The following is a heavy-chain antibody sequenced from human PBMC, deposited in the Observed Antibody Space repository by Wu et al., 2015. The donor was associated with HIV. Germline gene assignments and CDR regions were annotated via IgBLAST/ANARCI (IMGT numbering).Heavy chain of an antibody. CDR3: AYLGRGVPPRPLRPGLARTG. CDR1: GYTFTGYY. CDR2: INPKGGDT. V-gene: IGHV1-2*02. J-gene: IGHJ4*02. D-gene: IGHD3-10*01. Sequence: QVQLVQSGAEVKKPGASVKVSCKASGYTFTGYYMHWVRQAPGQGLEWMGWINPKGGDTNYAQKLQGRVTITRDTSINTVYVDLTRLTSDDTAVYYCAYLGRGVPPRPLRPGLARTGWGQGTLVTVSS.